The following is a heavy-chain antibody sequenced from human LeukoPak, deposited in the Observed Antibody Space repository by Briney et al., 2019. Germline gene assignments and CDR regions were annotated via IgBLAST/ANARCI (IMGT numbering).Heavy chain of an antibody. D-gene: IGHD2-2*01. J-gene: IGHJ4*02. V-gene: IGHV3-48*03. CDR3: ARVGSSTSCSDY. Sequence: PGGSPRLSCAASGFTFSSYEMNWVRQAPGKGLEWVSYISSSGSTIYYADSVKGRFTISRDNAKNSLYLQMNSLRAEDTAVYYCARVGSSTSCSDYWGQGTLVTVSS. CDR2: ISSSGSTI. CDR1: GFTFSSYE.